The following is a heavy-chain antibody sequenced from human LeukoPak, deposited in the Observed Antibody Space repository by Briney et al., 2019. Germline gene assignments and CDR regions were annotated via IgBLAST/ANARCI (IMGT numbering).Heavy chain of an antibody. CDR3: AREYSSGWYRSSRPKNYFDY. CDR2: INHSGST. CDR1: GGSFSGYY. V-gene: IGHV4-34*01. D-gene: IGHD6-19*01. Sequence: PSETLSLTCAVYGGSFSGYYWSWIRQPPGKGLEWIGEINHSGSTNYNPSLKSRVTISVDTSKNQFSLKLSSVTAADTAVYYCAREYSSGWYRSSRPKNYFDYWGQGTLVTVSS. J-gene: IGHJ4*02.